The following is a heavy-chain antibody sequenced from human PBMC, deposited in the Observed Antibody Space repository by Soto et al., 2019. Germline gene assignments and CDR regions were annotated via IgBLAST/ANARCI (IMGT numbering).Heavy chain of an antibody. CDR3: ANAPHYYDSSGPKGGAFDI. Sequence: GASVKVSCKASGYTFTSYGISWVRQAPGQGLEWMGWISAYNGNTNYAQKLQGRVTITADESTSTAYMELSSLRSEDTAVYPCANAPHYYDSSGPKGGAFDIWGQGTMVTVSS. V-gene: IGHV1-18*01. D-gene: IGHD3-22*01. CDR1: GYTFTSYG. CDR2: ISAYNGNT. J-gene: IGHJ3*02.